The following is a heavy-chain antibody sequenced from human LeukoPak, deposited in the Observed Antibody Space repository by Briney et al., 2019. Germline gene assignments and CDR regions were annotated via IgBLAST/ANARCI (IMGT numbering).Heavy chain of an antibody. D-gene: IGHD2-15*01. CDR3: TKSVYCSGGSCYSGFDY. Sequence: GGSLRLSCAASGFTLSSYAMSWVRQAPGKGLEWVSAISGSGGSTYYADSVKGRFTISRDNSKNTLYLQMNSLRAEDTAVYYCTKSVYCSGGSCYSGFDYWGQGTLVTVSS. J-gene: IGHJ4*02. CDR2: ISGSGGST. CDR1: GFTLSSYA. V-gene: IGHV3-23*01.